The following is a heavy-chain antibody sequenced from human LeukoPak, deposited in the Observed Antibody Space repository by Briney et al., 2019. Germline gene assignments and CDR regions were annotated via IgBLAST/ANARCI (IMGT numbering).Heavy chain of an antibody. V-gene: IGHV4-39*01. CDR3: ARRADFWSGYPTDY. CDR1: GGSISSYY. CDR2: IYYSGST. D-gene: IGHD3-3*01. J-gene: IGHJ4*02. Sequence: SETLSLTCTVSGGSISSYYWGWIRQPPGKGLEWIGSIYYSGSTYYNPSLKSRVTISVDTSKNQFSLKLSSVTAADTAVYYCARRADFWSGYPTDYWGQGTLVTVSS.